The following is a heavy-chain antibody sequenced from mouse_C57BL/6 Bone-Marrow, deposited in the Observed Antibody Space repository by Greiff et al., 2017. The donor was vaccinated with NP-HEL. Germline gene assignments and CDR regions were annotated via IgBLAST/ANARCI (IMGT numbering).Heavy chain of an antibody. CDR2: IDPSDSYT. D-gene: IGHD3-2*01. J-gene: IGHJ3*01. V-gene: IGHV1-59*01. CDR1: GYTFTSYW. CDR3: ARPTARASWFAY. Sequence: QVQLQQPGAELVRPGTSVKLSCKASGYTFTSYWMHWVKQRPGQGLEWIGVIDPSDSYTNYNQTFKGQVTFTVDTSSSTAYMQLSSLTSEDSAVYYCARPTARASWFAYWGQGTLVTVSA.